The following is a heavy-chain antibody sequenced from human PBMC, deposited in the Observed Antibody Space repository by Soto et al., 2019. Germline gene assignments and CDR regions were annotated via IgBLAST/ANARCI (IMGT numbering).Heavy chain of an antibody. D-gene: IGHD4-17*01. CDR1: GFTFSSYS. CDR2: ISSSSSTI. V-gene: IGHV3-48*02. Sequence: EVQLVESGGGLVQPGGSLRLSCAASGFTFSSYSMNWVRQAPGKGLEWVSYISSSSSTIYYADSVKGRFTISRDNAKNSLYLQMNRLRDEDTAVYYCARENYGDYLNWFDHWGQGTLVTVSS. CDR3: ARENYGDYLNWFDH. J-gene: IGHJ5*02.